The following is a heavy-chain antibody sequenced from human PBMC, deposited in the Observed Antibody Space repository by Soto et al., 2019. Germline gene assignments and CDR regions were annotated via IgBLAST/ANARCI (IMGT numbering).Heavy chain of an antibody. CDR3: ARDRGRITIFGVVIDAFDI. CDR2: IYYSGST. J-gene: IGHJ3*02. CDR1: GGSISSYY. V-gene: IGHV4-59*06. Sequence: SETLSLTCTVSGGSISSYYWSWIRQHPGKGLEWIGYIYYSGSTYYNPSLKSRVTISVDTSKNQFSLKLSSVTAADTAVYYCARDRGRITIFGVVIDAFDIWGQGTMVTVSS. D-gene: IGHD3-3*01.